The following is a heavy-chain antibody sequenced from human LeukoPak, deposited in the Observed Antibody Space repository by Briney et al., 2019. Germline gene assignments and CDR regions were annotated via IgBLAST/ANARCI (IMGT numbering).Heavy chain of an antibody. V-gene: IGHV3-53*01. CDR1: GFTVSSNS. J-gene: IGHJ4*02. CDR2: IYSDNT. CDR3: ARRAGSYSHPYDY. D-gene: IGHD3-22*01. Sequence: GGSLRLSCTVSGFTVSSNSMSWVRQAPGKGLEWVSFIYSDNTHYSDSVKGRFTISRDNSKNTLYLQMNSLRAEDTAVYYCARRAGSYSHPYDYGARETRVPVP.